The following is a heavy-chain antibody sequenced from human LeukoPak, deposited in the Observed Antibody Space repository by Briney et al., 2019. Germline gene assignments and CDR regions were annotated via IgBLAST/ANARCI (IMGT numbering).Heavy chain of an antibody. CDR3: ARSNIVTRRGDNWFDP. Sequence: ASVKVSCKASGYTFTGYYMHWVRQAPGQGLEWMGWINPNSGTNYAQEFQGRVTMTRDTSISTAYMELSRLRSDDTAVYYCARSNIVTRRGDNWFDPWGQGTLVTASS. D-gene: IGHD6-6*01. CDR1: GYTFTGYY. J-gene: IGHJ5*02. CDR2: INPNSGT. V-gene: IGHV1-2*02.